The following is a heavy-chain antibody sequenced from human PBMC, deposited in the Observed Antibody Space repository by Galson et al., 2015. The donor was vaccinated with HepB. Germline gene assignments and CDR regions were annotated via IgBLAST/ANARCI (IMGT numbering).Heavy chain of an antibody. J-gene: IGHJ4*02. CDR3: AKDDADTYDFWSGHCFDY. CDR1: GFTFSSYG. Sequence: SLRLSCAASGFTFSSYGMHWVRQAPGKGLEWVAVISYDGSNKYYADSVKGRFTISRDNSKNTLYLQMNSLRAEDTAVYYCAKDDADTYDFWSGHCFDYWGQGTLVTVSS. D-gene: IGHD3-3*01. CDR2: ISYDGSNK. V-gene: IGHV3-30*18.